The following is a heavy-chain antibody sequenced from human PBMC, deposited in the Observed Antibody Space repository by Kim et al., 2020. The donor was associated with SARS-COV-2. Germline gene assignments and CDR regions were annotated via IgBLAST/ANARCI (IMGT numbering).Heavy chain of an antibody. V-gene: IGHV3-23*01. J-gene: IGHJ3*01. CDR3: AKGTGYCSSTSCFPL. CDR1: GFTFSSYA. CDR2: ISGSGGST. D-gene: IGHD2-2*01. Sequence: GGSLRLSCAASGFTFSSYAMSWVRQAPGKGLEWVSAISGSGGSTYYADSVKGRFTISRDNSKNTLYLQMNSLRAEDTAVYYCAKGTGYCSSTSCFPLWGQGTMVTVSS.